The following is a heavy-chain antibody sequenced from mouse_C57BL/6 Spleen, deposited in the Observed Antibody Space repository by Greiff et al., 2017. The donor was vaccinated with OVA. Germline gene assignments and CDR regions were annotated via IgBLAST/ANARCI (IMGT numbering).Heavy chain of an antibody. Sequence: QVHVKQSGAELVKPGASVKLSCKASGYTFTEYTIHWVKQRSGQGLEWIGRFYPGSGSIKYNEKFKDKATLTADKSSSTVYMELSRLKSEDSAVYFCARHEGPLYYYGISHWYFDVWGTGTTVTVSS. CDR3: ARHEGPLYYYGISHWYFDV. CDR1: GYTFTEYT. J-gene: IGHJ1*03. CDR2: FYPGSGSI. D-gene: IGHD1-1*01. V-gene: IGHV1-62-2*01.